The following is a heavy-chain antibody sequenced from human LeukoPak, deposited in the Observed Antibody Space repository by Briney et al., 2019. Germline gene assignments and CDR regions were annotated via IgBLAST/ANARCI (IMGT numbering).Heavy chain of an antibody. D-gene: IGHD6-19*01. Sequence: GGSLRLSCAASGFTFSNVWMSWVRQAPGKGLEWVGRIKSKTDGGTTDYAVPVKGRFTISRDDSKNTLNLQMNSLKTEDTAVYYCTPSIAVAGSLDYWGQGTLVTVSS. CDR1: GFTFSNVW. CDR2: IKSKTDGGTT. CDR3: TPSIAVAGSLDY. J-gene: IGHJ4*02. V-gene: IGHV3-15*01.